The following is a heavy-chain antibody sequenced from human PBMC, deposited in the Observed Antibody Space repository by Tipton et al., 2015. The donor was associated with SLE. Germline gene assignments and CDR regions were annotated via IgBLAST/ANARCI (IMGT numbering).Heavy chain of an antibody. J-gene: IGHJ6*03. Sequence: TLSLTCTVSGGSISSGSSYWSWIRQPAGEGLEWIGRIYKGGATNFNPSLKSRVSMSIDTSKNLFSLRLNSGTAADTAVYYCARGLFLDDFWSGSGRPYYMDVWGKGTTVTVSS. V-gene: IGHV4-61*02. CDR1: GGSISSGSSY. D-gene: IGHD3-3*01. CDR2: IYKGGAT. CDR3: ARGLFLDDFWSGSGRPYYMDV.